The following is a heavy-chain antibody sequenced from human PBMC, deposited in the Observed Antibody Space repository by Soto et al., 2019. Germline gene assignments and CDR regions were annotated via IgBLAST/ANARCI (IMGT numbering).Heavy chain of an antibody. D-gene: IGHD3-3*01. CDR3: ARVGLRFLEWDYYYMDV. J-gene: IGHJ6*03. CDR2: ISSSSSTI. Sequence: EVQLVESGGGLVQPGGPWSLSCAPSGSTSVGYGINWFPQAPGKGRGGVPYISSSSSTIYYADSVKGRFTISRDNAKNSLYLQMNSLRAEDTAVYYCARVGLRFLEWDYYYMDVWGKGTTVTVSS. CDR1: GSTSVGYG. V-gene: IGHV3-48*01.